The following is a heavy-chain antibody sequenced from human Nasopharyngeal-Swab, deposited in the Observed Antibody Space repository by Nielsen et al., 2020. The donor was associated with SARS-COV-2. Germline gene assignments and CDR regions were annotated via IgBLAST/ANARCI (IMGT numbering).Heavy chain of an antibody. J-gene: IGHJ6*03. Sequence: ASVKVSCKAFGYTFTSYAMNWVRQAPGQGLEWMGWINTNTGNPTYAQGFTGRFVFSLDTSVSTAYLQISSLKAEDTAVYYCARDLSPQYCSSTSCYAGYYYYYYMDVWGKGTTVTVSS. D-gene: IGHD2-2*01. CDR3: ARDLSPQYCSSTSCYAGYYYYYYMDV. V-gene: IGHV7-4-1*02. CDR1: GYTFTSYA. CDR2: INTNTGNP.